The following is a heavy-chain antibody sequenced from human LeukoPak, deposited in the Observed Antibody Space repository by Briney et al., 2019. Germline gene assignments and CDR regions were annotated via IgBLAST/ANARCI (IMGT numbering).Heavy chain of an antibody. CDR3: ARLPYSSGRYDY. D-gene: IGHD6-25*01. Sequence: GESLKISCKGSGYSSTSYWIGWGGQMPGKGLEWMGIIYLGDSDSRYSPSFQGQVTFSAEKSISTAYLQWTSLTASDTAMSYCARLPYSSGRYDYWGQGTLVTVPS. CDR2: IYLGDSDS. V-gene: IGHV5-51*01. J-gene: IGHJ4*02. CDR1: GYSSTSYW.